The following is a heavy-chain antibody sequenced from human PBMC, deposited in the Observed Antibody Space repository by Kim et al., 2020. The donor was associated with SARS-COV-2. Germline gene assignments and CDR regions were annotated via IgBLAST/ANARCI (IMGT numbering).Heavy chain of an antibody. Sequence: SETLSLTCTVSGGSISSSSYYWGWIRQPPGKGLEWIGSIYYSGSTYYNPSLKRRVTISIDTSKNQFSLKLSSVTAADTAVYYCAIVPSGWYPLDYWGQGT. J-gene: IGHJ4*02. D-gene: IGHD6-19*01. CDR3: AIVPSGWYPLDY. V-gene: IGHV4-39*07. CDR2: IYYSGST. CDR1: GGSISSSSYY.